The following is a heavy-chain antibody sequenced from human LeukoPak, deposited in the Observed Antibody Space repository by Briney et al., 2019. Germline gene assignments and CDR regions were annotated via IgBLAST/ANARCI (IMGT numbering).Heavy chain of an antibody. D-gene: IGHD3-3*01. J-gene: IGHJ5*01. CDR3: ARGRNLDWFDY. CDR2: IYYNGST. CDR1: GGSISSYY. Sequence: PSETLSLTCTVSGGSISSYYWSWIRQPPGKGLEWIGYIYYNGSTNYNPSLKSRVTISVDTSKNQFSLKLSSVTAADTAVYYCARGRNLDWFDYWGQGTLVTVSS. V-gene: IGHV4-59*08.